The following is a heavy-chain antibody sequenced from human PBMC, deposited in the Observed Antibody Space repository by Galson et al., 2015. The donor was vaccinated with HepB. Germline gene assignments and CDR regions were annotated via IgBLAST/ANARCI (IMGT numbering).Heavy chain of an antibody. J-gene: IGHJ5*02. Sequence: SLRLSCAASGFTLSTYGMHWVRQAPGKGLEWAAVISNDGRNKNYADSVKGRFTISRDNSKSTLYLQMNSLRAEDTAVYYCARGVNFGGGATDRFDPWGQGTLVTVSS. V-gene: IGHV3-30*03. CDR3: ARGVNFGGGATDRFDP. CDR1: GFTLSTYG. CDR2: ISNDGRNK. D-gene: IGHD1-26*01.